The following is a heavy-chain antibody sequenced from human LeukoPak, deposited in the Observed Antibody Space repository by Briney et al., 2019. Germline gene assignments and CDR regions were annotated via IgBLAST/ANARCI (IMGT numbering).Heavy chain of an antibody. CDR3: AKEVHPYDSGTYYFDY. D-gene: IGHD3-10*01. Sequence: GGSLRLSCVGSGFTFSSYGMHWVRQAAGKGLEWVAFIRHDGSNEYYADSVNGRFTVSRDNSKNTLFLQMNSLRVEEMAVYYCAKEVHPYDSGTYYFDYWGRGTLVTVSS. V-gene: IGHV3-30*02. CDR1: GFTFSSYG. CDR2: IRHDGSNE. J-gene: IGHJ4*02.